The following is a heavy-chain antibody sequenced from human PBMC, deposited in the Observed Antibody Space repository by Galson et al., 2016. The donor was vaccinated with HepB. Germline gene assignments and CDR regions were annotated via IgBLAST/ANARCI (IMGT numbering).Heavy chain of an antibody. D-gene: IGHD4-17*01. V-gene: IGHV5-51*01. CDR3: ARHENAYGYLDY. CDR2: IYPDDSDT. J-gene: IGHJ4*02. CDR1: GYTFTNYW. Sequence: QSGAEVKKPGESLKISCKTSGYTFTNYWIVWVRQMPGKGLEWMGIIYPDDSDTRYSPSFQGLVTISADNFTRTAYLQWTRLTASDTAMYYCARHENAYGYLDYWGQGTLVTVTS.